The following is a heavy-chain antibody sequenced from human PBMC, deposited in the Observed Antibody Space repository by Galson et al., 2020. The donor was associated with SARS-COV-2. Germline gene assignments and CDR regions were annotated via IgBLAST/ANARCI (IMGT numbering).Heavy chain of an antibody. CDR2: FDPEDGKT. J-gene: IGHJ4*02. Sequence: ASVKVSCKVSGYTLTELSMHWVRQAPGKGLEWMGGFDPEDGKTIYAQNFQGRVTMTEDTSTDTAYMELSSLKSEDTAVYFCATSLVTMVRATRFSFDHWGQGTLVTGSS. CDR1: GYTLTELS. V-gene: IGHV1-24*01. CDR3: ATSLVTMVRATRFSFDH. D-gene: IGHD3-10*01.